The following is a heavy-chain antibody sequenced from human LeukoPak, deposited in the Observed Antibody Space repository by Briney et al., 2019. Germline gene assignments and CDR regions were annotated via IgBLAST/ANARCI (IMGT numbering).Heavy chain of an antibody. CDR2: INPSGGST. V-gene: IGHV1-46*01. Sequence: ASVKVSCKASGYTFTSYYMHWVRQAPGQGLEWMGIINPSGGSTSYAQKLKGRVTMTRDMSTSTVYMELRSLRSEDTAVYYCARGGREYQLLTWSDPWGQGTLVTVSS. CDR1: GYTFTSYY. D-gene: IGHD2-2*01. J-gene: IGHJ5*02. CDR3: ARGGREYQLLTWSDP.